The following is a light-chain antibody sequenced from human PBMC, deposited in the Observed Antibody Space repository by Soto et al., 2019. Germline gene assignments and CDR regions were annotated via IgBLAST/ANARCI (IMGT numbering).Light chain of an antibody. CDR3: QQRNIWPPVT. Sequence: EIVLTQSPATLSLSPGERATLSCRASPSVTNYLAWYQQKPGQAPRLLIYGAFNRATGIPARFSGSGSGTAFSLTISSIEPEDFSVYYCQQRNIWPPVTFGQGTRLDIK. J-gene: IGKJ5*01. CDR2: GAF. V-gene: IGKV3-11*01. CDR1: PSVTNY.